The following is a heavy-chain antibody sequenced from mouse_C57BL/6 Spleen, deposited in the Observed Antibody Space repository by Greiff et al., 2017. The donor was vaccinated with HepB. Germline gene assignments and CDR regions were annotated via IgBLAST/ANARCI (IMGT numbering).Heavy chain of an antibody. CDR2: IYPGSGST. D-gene: IGHD1-1*01. J-gene: IGHJ1*03. V-gene: IGHV1-55*01. CDR3: ARSYGSSYRWYFDV. Sequence: VQLQQPGAELVKPGASVKMSCKASGYTFTSYWITWVKQSPGQGLEWIGDIYPGSGSTNYNEKFKSKATLTVDTSSSTAYMQLSSLTSEDSAVYYCARSYGSSYRWYFDVWGTGTTVTVSS. CDR1: GYTFTSYW.